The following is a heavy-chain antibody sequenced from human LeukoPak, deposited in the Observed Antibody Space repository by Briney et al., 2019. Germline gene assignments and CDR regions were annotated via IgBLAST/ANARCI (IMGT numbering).Heavy chain of an antibody. Sequence: ASVKASCKASAYTFTSYYMHWVRQAPGQGLEWMGIINPSGGSTSYAQKLQGRVTMTRDMSTSTVYMELSSLRSDDTAVYYCASSTAARHPWGQGTLVTVSS. CDR3: ASSTAARHP. CDR1: AYTFTSYY. D-gene: IGHD6-6*01. V-gene: IGHV1-46*01. CDR2: INPSGGST. J-gene: IGHJ5*02.